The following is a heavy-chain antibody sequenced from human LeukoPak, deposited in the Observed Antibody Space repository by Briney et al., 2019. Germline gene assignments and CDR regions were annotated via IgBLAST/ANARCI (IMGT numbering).Heavy chain of an antibody. CDR1: GFTFSTYW. CDR3: ARGGGSYHIY. V-gene: IGHV3-7*01. J-gene: IGHJ4*02. Sequence: GGSLRLSCAASGFTFSTYWMTWVRQAPGKGLEWVANIKQDGSEKYYADSVKGRFAISRDNAKNSLYLQMTSLRVEDTAVYHCARGGGSYHIYWGQGTLVTVSS. CDR2: IKQDGSEK. D-gene: IGHD1-26*01.